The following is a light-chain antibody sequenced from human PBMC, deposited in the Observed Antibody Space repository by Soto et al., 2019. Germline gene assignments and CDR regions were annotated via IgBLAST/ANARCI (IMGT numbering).Light chain of an antibody. CDR1: QSVSSSY. Sequence: EIVLTQSPGTLSLSPGERATLSCRASQSVSSSYLAWYQQKPGQAPRLLIYGASSRATGIPDRFSGSGSGTDFTLTISRLEPEDFAVYYCQQYGSLGATFGPGTKVDIK. CDR3: QQYGSLGAT. CDR2: GAS. V-gene: IGKV3-20*01. J-gene: IGKJ3*01.